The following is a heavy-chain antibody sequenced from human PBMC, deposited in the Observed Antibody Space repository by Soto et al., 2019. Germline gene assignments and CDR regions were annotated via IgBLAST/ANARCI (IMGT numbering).Heavy chain of an antibody. J-gene: IGHJ6*02. D-gene: IGHD6-19*01. Sequence: QVQLVQSGAEVKKPGASVKVSCKASGYTFTGYYMHWVRQAPGQGLEWMGWINPNSGDTNYAQKFQGWVTMTRDTSISTAYMELSRLRSDDTAVYYCARDVIAVAGTGYYGMDVWGQGTTVTVSS. CDR1: GYTFTGYY. CDR2: INPNSGDT. CDR3: ARDVIAVAGTGYYGMDV. V-gene: IGHV1-2*04.